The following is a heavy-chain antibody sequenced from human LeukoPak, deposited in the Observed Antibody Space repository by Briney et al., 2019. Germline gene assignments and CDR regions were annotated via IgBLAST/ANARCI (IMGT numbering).Heavy chain of an antibody. CDR1: GGSISGSSYY. D-gene: IGHD6-13*01. V-gene: IGHV4-39*07. Sequence: SESLSLTCTVSGGSISGSSYYWGWIRQPPGKGLEWIGSIYYSGSTYYNPSLKSRVTISVDTSKTQFSLKLSSVTAADTALYFCARDRNIGGSAWSHDDFDIWGHGTMVTVSS. CDR2: IYYSGST. J-gene: IGHJ3*02. CDR3: ARDRNIGGSAWSHDDFDI.